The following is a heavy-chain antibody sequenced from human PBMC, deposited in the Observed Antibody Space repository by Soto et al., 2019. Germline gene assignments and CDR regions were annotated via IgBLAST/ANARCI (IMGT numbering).Heavy chain of an antibody. CDR2: INHSGST. D-gene: IGHD4-4*01. CDR1: GVSFSGYY. J-gene: IGHJ4*02. Sequence: SETLSLTCAVYGVSFSGYYWSWIRQPPGKGLEWIGEINHSGSTNYNPSLKSRVTISVDTSKNQFSLKLSSVTAADTAVYYCARGPAEWASAYSNYVFYYFDYWGQGTLVTVSS. V-gene: IGHV4-34*01. CDR3: ARGPAEWASAYSNYVFYYFDY.